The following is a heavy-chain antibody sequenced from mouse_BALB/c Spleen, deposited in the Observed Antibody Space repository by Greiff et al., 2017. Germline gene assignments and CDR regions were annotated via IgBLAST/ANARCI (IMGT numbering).Heavy chain of an antibody. V-gene: IGHV1S137*01. CDR2: ISTYYGDA. D-gene: IGHD1-1*01. CDR1: GYTFTDYA. Sequence: QVQLKESGAELVRPGVSVKISCKGSGYTFTDYAMHWVKQSHAKSLEWIGVISTYYGDASYNQKFKGKATMTVDKSSSTAYMELARLTSEDSAIYYCARDYGSSLLFDYWGQGTTLTVSS. CDR3: ARDYGSSLLFDY. J-gene: IGHJ2*01.